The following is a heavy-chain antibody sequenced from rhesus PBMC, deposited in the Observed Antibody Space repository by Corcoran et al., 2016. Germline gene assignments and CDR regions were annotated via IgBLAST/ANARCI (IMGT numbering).Heavy chain of an antibody. J-gene: IGHJ4*01. Sequence: EVQLVESGGGLVQPGGSLRLSCAASGFTFSSNGMNWVRQAPGKGLEWVSYISNDGGSTYYTDSVKGRFTISRDNSKNTLSLQMNSLRPEDTAVYYCAKDRFDYWGQGVLVTVSS. V-gene: IGHV3S5*01. CDR1: GFTFSSNG. CDR2: ISNDGGST. CDR3: AKDRFDY.